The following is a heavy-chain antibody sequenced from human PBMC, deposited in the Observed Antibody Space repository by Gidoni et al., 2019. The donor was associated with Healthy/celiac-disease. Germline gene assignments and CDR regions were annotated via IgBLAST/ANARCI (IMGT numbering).Heavy chain of an antibody. CDR3: AREITSCQPWCYEYSRSEYGMDV. D-gene: IGHD6-6*01. Sequence: QVQLVQSGAEGKKTGASVKISCEASGGSFSSYAIRGVGEEPGQGLEWMGGIIPIFGTANFAQKFQGSGTITADESTSTAYMELSSLSSEDTAVHYCAREITSCQPWCYEYSRSEYGMDVWGQGTTVTVSS. J-gene: IGHJ6*02. CDR2: IIPIFGTA. V-gene: IGHV1-69*01. CDR1: GGSFSSYA.